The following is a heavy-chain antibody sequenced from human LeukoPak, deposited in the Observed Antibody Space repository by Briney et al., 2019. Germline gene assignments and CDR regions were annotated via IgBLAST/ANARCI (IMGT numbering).Heavy chain of an antibody. CDR1: GGSISSDY. V-gene: IGHV4-59*08. CDR3: ARQRGSSSSWYFDY. Sequence: SETLSLTCTVSGGSISSDYWSWIRQPPGKGLEWIGYIYYSGSTNYNPSLKSRVTISVDTSKNQFSLKLSSVTAADTAVYYCARQRGSSSSWYFDYWGQGTLVTVSS. D-gene: IGHD6-13*01. J-gene: IGHJ4*02. CDR2: IYYSGST.